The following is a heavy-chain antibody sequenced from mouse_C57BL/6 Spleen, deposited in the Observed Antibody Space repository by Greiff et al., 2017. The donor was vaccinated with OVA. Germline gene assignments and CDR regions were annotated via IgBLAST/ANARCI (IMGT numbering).Heavy chain of an antibody. CDR2: INPNNGGT. V-gene: IGHV1-26*01. J-gene: IGHJ4*01. CDR1: GYTFTDYY. Sequence: EVKLQQSGPELVKPGASVKISCKASGYTFTDYYMNWVKQSHGKSLEWIGDINPNNGGTSYNQKFKGKATLTVDKSSSTAYMELRSLTPEDSAVYYCARWTRGDYWGQGTSVTVSS. CDR3: ARWTRGDY.